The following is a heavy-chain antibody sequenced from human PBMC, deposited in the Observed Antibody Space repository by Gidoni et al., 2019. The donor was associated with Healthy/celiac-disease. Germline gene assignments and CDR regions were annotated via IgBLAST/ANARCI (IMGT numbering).Heavy chain of an antibody. CDR1: GYSFTSYW. CDR3: ARLEGGSGLPLSRAFDY. D-gene: IGHD3-9*01. J-gene: IGHJ4*02. Sequence: EVQLVQSGAEVKKPGESLTISCKGSGYSFTSYWIGWVRQMPGKGLEWMGIIYPGDSDTRYSPSFQGQVTISADKSISTAYLQWSSLKDSDTAMYYCARLEGGSGLPLSRAFDYWGQGTLVTVSS. V-gene: IGHV5-51*01. CDR2: IYPGDSDT.